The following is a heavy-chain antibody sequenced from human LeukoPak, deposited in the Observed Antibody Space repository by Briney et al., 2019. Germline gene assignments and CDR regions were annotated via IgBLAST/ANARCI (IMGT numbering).Heavy chain of an antibody. V-gene: IGHV3-53*01. D-gene: IGHD4-17*01. CDR1: GFTVSNNY. Sequence: PGGSLRLSCAASGFTVSNNYMSWVRQAPGKGLEWVSLIYGGGTTYYADSVKGRFTISSDSSKNTLYLQMNSLRAEDTGVYYCARAPNYGDYGGQWGRGTLVTVSS. CDR3: ARAPNYGDYGGQ. J-gene: IGHJ4*02. CDR2: IYGGGTT.